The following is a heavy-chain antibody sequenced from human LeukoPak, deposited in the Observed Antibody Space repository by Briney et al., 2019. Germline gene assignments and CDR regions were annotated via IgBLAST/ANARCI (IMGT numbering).Heavy chain of an antibody. D-gene: IGHD4-17*01. V-gene: IGHV3-23*01. Sequence: GGSLRLSCTTSTFNFNSYGMTWVRQAPGKGLEWVSSISGSGGSTQYAASVQGRFTISRDNSKNTLYLQMNSLRAEDTAVYYCAKDPNGDYIGTFDIGGQGTMVTVSS. CDR2: ISGSGGST. CDR3: AKDPNGDYIGTFDI. CDR1: TFNFNSYG. J-gene: IGHJ3*02.